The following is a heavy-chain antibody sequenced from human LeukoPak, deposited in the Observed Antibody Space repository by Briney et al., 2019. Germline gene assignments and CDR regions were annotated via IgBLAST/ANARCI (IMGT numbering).Heavy chain of an antibody. CDR3: VKGGYDYIEVAYFDF. Sequence: GGSLRLSCAASGFSFNNYAMSWVRQSPGKGLEWVSIIIASSGATFYADSVKGRFTISRDTSKNTLYLQLNSLRLEDTAVYYCVKGGYDYIEVAYFDFWGQGTLVTLSS. V-gene: IGHV3-23*01. J-gene: IGHJ4*02. D-gene: IGHD5-12*01. CDR1: GFSFNNYA. CDR2: IIASSGAT.